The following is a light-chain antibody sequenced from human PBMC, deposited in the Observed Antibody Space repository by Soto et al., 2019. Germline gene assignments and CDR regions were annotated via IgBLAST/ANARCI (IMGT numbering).Light chain of an antibody. CDR2: SND. CDR1: TSNIGTNT. J-gene: IGLJ3*02. Sequence: QSVLTQSPSASGTPGQRVSISCSGSTSNIGTNTVSWYQHVPGTAPKLLIYSNDQRPSAVPGRFSGSKSGTSASLAISGLLSEDEAHYYCQSYDNSLSGSWVFGGGTKVTVL. CDR3: QSYDNSLSGSWV. V-gene: IGLV1-44*01.